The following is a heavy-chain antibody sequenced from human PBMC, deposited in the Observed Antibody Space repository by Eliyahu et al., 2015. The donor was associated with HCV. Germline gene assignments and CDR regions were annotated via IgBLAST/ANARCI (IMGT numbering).Heavy chain of an antibody. CDR3: ARGTSYVGGLTDY. D-gene: IGHD3-16*01. Sequence: EVQLVESGGGLVKPGESLSLSCAASGFXFXTYIMHWXRQAPGKGLGWVSSISTSGTYIYQADSVKGRFTISRDNAKNSLYLQMNSLRAEDTAVYYCARGTSYVGGLTDYWGQGTLVTVSS. CDR1: GFXFXTYI. V-gene: IGHV3-21*01. CDR2: ISTSGTYI. J-gene: IGHJ4*02.